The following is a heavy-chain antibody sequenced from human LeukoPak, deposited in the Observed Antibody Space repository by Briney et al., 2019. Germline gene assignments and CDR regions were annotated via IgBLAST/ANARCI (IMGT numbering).Heavy chain of an antibody. CDR1: GFTVSSKY. Sequence: PGGSLRLSCAASGFTVSSKYMSWVRQAPGKGLEWVSSISSSSSYIYYADSVKGRFTISRHNAKNSLYLQMNSLRAEDTAVYYCALYGSGSSGRGFDYWGQGTLVTVSS. V-gene: IGHV3-21*04. D-gene: IGHD3-10*01. J-gene: IGHJ4*02. CDR2: ISSSSSYI. CDR3: ALYGSGSSGRGFDY.